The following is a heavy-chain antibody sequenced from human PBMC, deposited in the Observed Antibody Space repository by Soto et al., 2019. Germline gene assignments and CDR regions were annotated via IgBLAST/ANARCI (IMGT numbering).Heavy chain of an antibody. Sequence: QVQLVQSGGEVKKPGASVKVSCKASGYTFTTSGVSWVRQAPGQGLEWMGWVSGYNGNTKYEEKFHGRVNKTTGTSTSTAFLELRSLTTDDTGVYYCARAGEPPYYYYGNDVWGQGTTVIVSS. CDR3: ARAGEPPYYYYGNDV. J-gene: IGHJ6*02. V-gene: IGHV1-18*01. CDR1: GYTFTTSG. D-gene: IGHD3-10*01. CDR2: VSGYNGNT.